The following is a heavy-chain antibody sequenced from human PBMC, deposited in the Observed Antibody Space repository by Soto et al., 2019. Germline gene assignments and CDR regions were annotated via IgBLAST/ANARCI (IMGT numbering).Heavy chain of an antibody. CDR2: IYSGGST. J-gene: IGHJ4*02. CDR3: ARGWLQFNN. V-gene: IGHV3-53*01. CDR1: DFTVSSNY. Sequence: EVPLVESGGGLIQPGGSLRLSCAASDFTVSSNYMSWVRQAPGNGLEWVSVIYSGGSTYYADSVKGRFTISRDTSKNTLFLQKNSLRAEDTAVYYCARGWLQFNNWGQGTLVTVSS. D-gene: IGHD5-12*01.